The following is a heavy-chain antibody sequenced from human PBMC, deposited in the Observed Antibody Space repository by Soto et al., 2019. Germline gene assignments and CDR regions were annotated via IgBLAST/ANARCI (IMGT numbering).Heavy chain of an antibody. CDR3: ARVSGYYLPDY. Sequence: GASVKVSCKASGYTFTNYAMHWVRQAPGQRLEWMGWINAGNGNTKYSQKFQGRVTITRDTSASTAYMELSSLRSEDTAVYYCARVSGYYLPDYWGQGTLVTRLL. J-gene: IGHJ4*02. CDR2: INAGNGNT. D-gene: IGHD5-12*01. V-gene: IGHV1-3*01. CDR1: GYTFTNYA.